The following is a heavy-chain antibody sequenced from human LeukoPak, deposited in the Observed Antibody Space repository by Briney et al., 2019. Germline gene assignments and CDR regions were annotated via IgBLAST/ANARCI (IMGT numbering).Heavy chain of an antibody. CDR2: ISAYNGYT. V-gene: IGHV1-18*01. CDR1: GYSFTNYG. CDR3: ARGFPPRRNYDSSGYYSYYFDH. Sequence: GASVKVSCKASGYSFTNYGISWVRQAPGQGLEWMGWISAYNGYTHFAQKFQGRVTMTTDTSTSTAYMELRSLRSDDTAVYYCARGFPPRRNYDSSGYYSYYFDHWGQGTLVTVSS. J-gene: IGHJ4*02. D-gene: IGHD3-22*01.